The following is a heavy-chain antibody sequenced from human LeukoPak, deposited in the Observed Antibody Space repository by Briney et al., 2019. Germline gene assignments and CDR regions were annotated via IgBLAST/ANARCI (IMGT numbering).Heavy chain of an antibody. J-gene: IGHJ3*02. CDR3: ARRQKGTGAFDI. CDR1: GGSLNNYY. Sequence: SETLSLTCTVSGGSLNNYYWTWIRQPPGKGLEWIGYISYSGSANYNPSLKSRLTISVGSSKNRFFLDLSSVTAADTAVYYCARRQKGTGAFDIWGQGTMVTVSS. CDR2: ISYSGSA. V-gene: IGHV4-59*01.